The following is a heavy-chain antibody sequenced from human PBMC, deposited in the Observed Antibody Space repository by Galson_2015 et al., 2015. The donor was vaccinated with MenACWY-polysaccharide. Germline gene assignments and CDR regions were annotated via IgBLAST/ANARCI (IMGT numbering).Heavy chain of an antibody. CDR2: ISGSGGST. Sequence: SLRLSCAASGFTFSSYAMSWVRQAPGKGLEWVSAISGSGGSTYYADSVKGRFTISRDNSKNTLYLQMNSLRAEDTAVYYCAKDGGGAGARASSDDASDIWGQGTMVTVSS. CDR1: GFTFSSYA. CDR3: AKDGGGAGARASSDDASDI. J-gene: IGHJ3*02. D-gene: IGHD3-16*01. V-gene: IGHV3-23*01.